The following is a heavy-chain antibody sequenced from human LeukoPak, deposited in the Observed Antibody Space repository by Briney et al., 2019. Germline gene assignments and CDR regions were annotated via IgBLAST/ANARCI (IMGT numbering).Heavy chain of an antibody. CDR3: AKDLLPRFLEWLLGCYFDY. CDR1: GFTFSSYA. V-gene: IGHV3-23*01. Sequence: PGGSLRLSCAASGFTFSSYAMSWVRQAPGKGLEWVSAISGSGGSTYYADSVKGRFTISRDNSKNTLYLQMNSLRAEDTAVYYCAKDLLPRFLEWLLGCYFDYWGQGTLVTVSS. CDR2: ISGSGGST. J-gene: IGHJ4*02. D-gene: IGHD3-3*01.